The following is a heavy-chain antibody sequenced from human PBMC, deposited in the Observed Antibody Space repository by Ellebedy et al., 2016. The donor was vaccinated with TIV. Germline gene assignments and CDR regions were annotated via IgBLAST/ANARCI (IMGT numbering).Heavy chain of an antibody. D-gene: IGHD2/OR15-2a*01. V-gene: IGHV4-39*01. CDR1: GGSISSNSYY. CDR3: ARQGDFYASGNFPYFDS. Sequence: SETLSLTCSVSGGSISSNSYYWAWIRQPPGKGLEWIGSVYYSGLTYYNPSLEGRVTISIDTSQNHFSLKLNSVTAADTAVYYCARQGDFYASGNFPYFDSWGHGTVITVS. CDR2: VYYSGLT. J-gene: IGHJ4*01.